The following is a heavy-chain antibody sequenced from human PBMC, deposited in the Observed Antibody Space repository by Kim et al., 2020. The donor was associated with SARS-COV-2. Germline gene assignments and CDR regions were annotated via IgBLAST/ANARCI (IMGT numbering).Heavy chain of an antibody. D-gene: IGHD6-13*01. CDR1: GFTFDDYT. Sequence: GGSLRLSCAAPGFTFDDYTMHWVRQAPGKGLEWVSLISWDGGSTYYADSVKGRFTISRDNSKNSLYLQMNSLRTEDTALYYCAKDHGRIAAAGYFDYWGQGTLVTVSS. CDR3: AKDHGRIAAAGYFDY. CDR2: ISWDGGST. V-gene: IGHV3-43*01. J-gene: IGHJ4*02.